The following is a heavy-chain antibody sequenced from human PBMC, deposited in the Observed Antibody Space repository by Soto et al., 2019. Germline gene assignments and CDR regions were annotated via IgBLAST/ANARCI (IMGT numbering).Heavy chain of an antibody. CDR2: INPETGGT. D-gene: IGHD2-2*01. Sequence: ASVKVSCKASGYTFTGYYVHWVREAPGQGLEWMGWINPETGGTSYAQKFQGRVTLSRDTSINTAYLELSRLRFDDAAVYFCARERYQVISDGMDVWGQGTAVTVS. J-gene: IGHJ6*02. CDR3: ARERYQVISDGMDV. CDR1: GYTFTGYY. V-gene: IGHV1-2*02.